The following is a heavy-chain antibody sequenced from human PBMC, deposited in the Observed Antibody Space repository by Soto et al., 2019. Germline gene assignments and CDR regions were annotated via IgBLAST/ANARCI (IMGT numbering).Heavy chain of an antibody. CDR1: GGSISSSSYY. CDR3: AATYYDILTGYYYWFDP. V-gene: IGHV4-39*01. J-gene: IGHJ5*02. D-gene: IGHD3-9*01. CDR2: IYYSGST. Sequence: SETLSLTCTVSGGSISSSSYYWGWIRQPPGKGLEWIGSIYYSGSTYYNPSLKSRVTISVDTSKNQFSLKLSSVTAADTAVYYCAATYYDILTGYYYWFDPWGQGTLVTVSS.